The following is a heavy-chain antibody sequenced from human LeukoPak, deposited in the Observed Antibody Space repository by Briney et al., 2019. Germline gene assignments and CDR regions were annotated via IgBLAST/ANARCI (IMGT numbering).Heavy chain of an antibody. CDR2: INPNSGDT. V-gene: IGHV1-2*06. CDR3: ARDPPPHSSSYWGSCSYYYIDV. CDR1: GYTFTGYY. Sequence: GASVKVSCKASGYTFTGYYIHWVRQAPGQGLEWMGRINPNSGDTNYAQKFQGRVTMTRDTSISTAYMELSSLRSDDTAVYYCARDPPPHSSSYWGSCSYYYIDVWGKGTTVTVSS. D-gene: IGHD3-22*01. J-gene: IGHJ6*03.